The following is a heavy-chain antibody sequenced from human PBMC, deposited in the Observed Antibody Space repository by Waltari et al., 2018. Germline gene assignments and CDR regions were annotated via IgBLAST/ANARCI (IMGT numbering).Heavy chain of an antibody. Sequence: QVQLVQSGAEVKKPGSSVKVSCKASGGTFSSYAISWVRPAPGQGLEWMGGIIPIFGTANYAQKFQGRVTITTDESTSTAYMELSSLRSEDTAVYYCATEPHDYGDYTFSLQHWGQGTLVTVSS. J-gene: IGHJ1*01. D-gene: IGHD4-17*01. CDR1: GGTFSSYA. V-gene: IGHV1-69*05. CDR2: IIPIFGTA. CDR3: ATEPHDYGDYTFSLQH.